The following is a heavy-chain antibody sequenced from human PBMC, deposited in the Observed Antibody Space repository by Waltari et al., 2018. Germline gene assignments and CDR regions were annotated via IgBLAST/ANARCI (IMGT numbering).Heavy chain of an antibody. D-gene: IGHD6-19*01. Sequence: EVQLVESGGGLVQPGRSLRLSCAASGFTFADYAILWVRQPPGKGLEWVSGISWNSGSIGYADSVEGRFTISRDNAKNSLFLQMNSLRAEDTALYYCAKDKSYYTSGWENAFDIWGQGTMVTVSS. CDR3: AKDKSYYTSGWENAFDI. J-gene: IGHJ3*02. CDR1: GFTFADYA. V-gene: IGHV3-9*01. CDR2: ISWNSGSI.